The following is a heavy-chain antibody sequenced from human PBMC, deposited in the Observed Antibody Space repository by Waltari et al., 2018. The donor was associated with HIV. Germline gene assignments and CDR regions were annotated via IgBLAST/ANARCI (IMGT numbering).Heavy chain of an antibody. J-gene: IGHJ3*02. CDR1: GGSFSGYY. CDR3: ARLRVGATFEDALDI. CDR2: VNHIVTA. Sequence: QVQLRQWGAGLLKPSETLSRTCAVSGGSFSGYYWSWRRQPPGKGLEWLGEVNHIVTANYNPSLKSRVTFSVDPSKNQFSLRLTSVTAADTAVYYCARLRVGATFEDALDIWAQGAMVTVSS. V-gene: IGHV4-34*01. D-gene: IGHD1-26*01.